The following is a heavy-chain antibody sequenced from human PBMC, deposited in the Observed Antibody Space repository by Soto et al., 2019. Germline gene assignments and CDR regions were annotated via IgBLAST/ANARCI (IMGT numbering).Heavy chain of an antibody. J-gene: IGHJ4*02. CDR3: VIHDKTISLDH. CDR1: GYTFPEYG. V-gene: IGHV1-18*04. Sequence: QIQMVQSGAEIKEPGASVKVSCKTSGYTFPEYGIDWVRQAPGQGLQWMGWIGVYHTETKYTPQFQGRVTINSDTSKRTVYMELRSLRSDDTATYYCVIHDKTISLDHWGPGTRITVSS. CDR2: IGVYHTET. D-gene: IGHD3-22*01.